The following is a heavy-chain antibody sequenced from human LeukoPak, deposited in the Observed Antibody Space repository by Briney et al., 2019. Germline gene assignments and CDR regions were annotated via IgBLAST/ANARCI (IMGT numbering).Heavy chain of an antibody. J-gene: IGHJ6*03. CDR3: ARGAADRNTYYYYIDV. V-gene: IGHV4-59*12. CDR2: THNSGTT. Sequence: PSETLSLTCTVSDGSISSFFWNWIRQPPGKGLEWIGFTHNSGTTNYNPSLKSRVTMSLDTSKNQFSLQLSSVTAADTAIYYCARGAADRNTYYYYIDVWGKGTTVTVSS. CDR1: DGSISSFF. D-gene: IGHD2-15*01.